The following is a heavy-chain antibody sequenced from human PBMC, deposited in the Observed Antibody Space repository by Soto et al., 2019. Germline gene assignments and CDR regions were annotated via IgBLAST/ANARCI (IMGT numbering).Heavy chain of an antibody. V-gene: IGHV4-31*03. CDR3: ARGTTVVKYGMDV. CDR1: GGSISSGGYY. Sequence: QVQLQESGPGLVKPSQTLSLTCTVSGGSISSGGYYWSWIRQHPGKGLEWIGYIYYSGSTYYKPSLKSRVTISVDTSKNPFSLKLSSVTAADTAVYYCARGTTVVKYGMDVWGQGTTVTVSS. J-gene: IGHJ6*02. CDR2: IYYSGST. D-gene: IGHD4-17*01.